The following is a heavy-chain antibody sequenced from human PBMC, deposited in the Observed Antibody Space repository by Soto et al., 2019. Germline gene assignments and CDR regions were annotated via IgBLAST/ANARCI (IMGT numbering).Heavy chain of an antibody. D-gene: IGHD3-10*01. Sequence: QLQLQESGPGLVKPSETLSLTCTVSGGSISSSSYYWGWIRQPPGKGLEWIGSIYYSGSTYYNPSLKSRVTIAGDTSKNQFSLNVSSVTAADTAVYYCARHVGWNRVISTRWFGRNWFDPWGQGTLVTVSS. CDR3: ARHVGWNRVISTRWFGRNWFDP. CDR2: IYYSGST. V-gene: IGHV4-39*01. CDR1: GGSISSSSYY. J-gene: IGHJ5*02.